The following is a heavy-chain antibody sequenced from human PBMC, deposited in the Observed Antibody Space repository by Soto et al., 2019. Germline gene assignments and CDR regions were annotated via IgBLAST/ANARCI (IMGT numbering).Heavy chain of an antibody. CDR1: GGSISSSTYY. D-gene: IGHD6-6*01. Sequence: SSETLSLTCTVSGGSISSSTYYWGWMRQPPGKGLEWIASFFIGGNTYYNPSLRGRLNISIDTSKRQFSLKLSSVTAADTALYYCARELGFIAAASNYYGMDVWGQGTTVTVSS. V-gene: IGHV4-39*07. CDR3: ARELGFIAAASNYYGMDV. J-gene: IGHJ6*02. CDR2: FFIGGNT.